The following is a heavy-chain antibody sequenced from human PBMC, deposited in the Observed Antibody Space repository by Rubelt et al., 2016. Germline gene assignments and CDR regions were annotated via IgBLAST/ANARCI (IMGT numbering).Heavy chain of an antibody. CDR3: ASSYGGPFDY. Sequence: IRQPPGKGLEWIGEINHSGSTNYNPSLKSRVTISVDTSKNQFSLKLSSVTAADTAVYYCASSYGGPFDYWGQGTLVTVSS. V-gene: IGHV4-34*01. D-gene: IGHD4-23*01. J-gene: IGHJ4*02. CDR2: INHSGST.